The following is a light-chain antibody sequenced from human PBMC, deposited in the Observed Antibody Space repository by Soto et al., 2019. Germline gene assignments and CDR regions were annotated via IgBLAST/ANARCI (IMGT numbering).Light chain of an antibody. Sequence: ETVMTQSPATLSVSPGERATLSCRASHSVGSTLAWYQQKPGQAPRLLMYDTSTRAPGIPARFSGSGSGTEFTLTISSLQSGDFAVYYCQHYNNWPWTVGQGTKVDIK. J-gene: IGKJ1*01. CDR2: DTS. CDR1: HSVGST. V-gene: IGKV3-15*01. CDR3: QHYNNWPWT.